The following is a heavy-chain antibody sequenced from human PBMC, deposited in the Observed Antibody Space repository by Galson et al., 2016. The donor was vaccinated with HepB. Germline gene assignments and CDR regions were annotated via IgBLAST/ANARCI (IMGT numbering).Heavy chain of an antibody. J-gene: IGHJ4*02. V-gene: IGHV3-66*01. CDR1: EFTVSGNY. CDR3: AREGLSGAPLDY. CDR2: IYRDCST. D-gene: IGHD3-10*01. Sequence: LRLSCAASEFTVSGNYMSWVRQAPGKGLEWVSDIYRDCSTYYAASVKGRFTISRDNSKNTLYLQMNSARDEDTAVYYCAREGLSGAPLDYWGQGTLVTVSS.